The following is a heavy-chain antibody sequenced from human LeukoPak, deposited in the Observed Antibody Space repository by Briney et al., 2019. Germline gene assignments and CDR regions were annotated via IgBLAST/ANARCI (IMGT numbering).Heavy chain of an antibody. CDR2: IGDNGGST. Sequence: GRSLRLSCAASGFTFDDYAMSWVRQTPRTGLEWVSGIGDNGGSTYYADSVKGRFTISRDNSKNTLFLQMNSLRAEDTAVYYCAKIPVSYSSGWSNFDYWGQGTLVTVSS. CDR3: AKIPVSYSSGWSNFDY. D-gene: IGHD6-19*01. V-gene: IGHV3-23*01. CDR1: GFTFDDYA. J-gene: IGHJ4*02.